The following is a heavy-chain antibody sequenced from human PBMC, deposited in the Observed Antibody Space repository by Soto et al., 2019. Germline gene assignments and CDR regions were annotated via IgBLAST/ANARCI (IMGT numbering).Heavy chain of an antibody. CDR2: IYYSGST. CDR1: GGSISSYY. Sequence: QVQLQESGPGLVKPSETLSLTCTVSGGSISSYYWSWIRQPPGKGLEWIGYIYYSGSTNYNPSLKSRVTISVDTSKNQFSLKLSSVTAADTAVYYCASTKDPGAYAFDIWGQGTMVTVSS. CDR3: ASTKDPGAYAFDI. V-gene: IGHV4-59*01. D-gene: IGHD3-10*01. J-gene: IGHJ3*02.